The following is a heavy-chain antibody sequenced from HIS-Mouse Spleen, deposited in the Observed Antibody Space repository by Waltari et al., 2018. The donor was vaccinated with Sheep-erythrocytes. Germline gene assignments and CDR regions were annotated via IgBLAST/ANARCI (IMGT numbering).Heavy chain of an antibody. CDR3: ARDTGTDAFDI. D-gene: IGHD1-1*01. J-gene: IGHJ3*02. CDR1: GFTFSSYS. Sequence: EVQLVESGGGLVKPGGSLRLSCAASGFTFSSYSMNWVRQAPGKGLGWVSSISGSGSYIYYADSVKGRFTISRDNAKNSLYLQMNSLRAEDTAVYYCARDTGTDAFDIWGQGTMVTVSS. CDR2: ISGSGSYI. V-gene: IGHV3-21*01.